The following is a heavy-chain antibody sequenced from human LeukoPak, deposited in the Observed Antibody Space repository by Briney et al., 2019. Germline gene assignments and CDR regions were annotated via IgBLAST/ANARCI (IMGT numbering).Heavy chain of an antibody. CDR1: GFSFSNYG. D-gene: IGHD6-25*01. CDR3: ARDPYSSAYYFDY. V-gene: IGHV3-7*01. J-gene: IGHJ4*02. CDR2: IKQDGSEK. Sequence: GGTLRLSCAASGFSFSNYGMNWVRQAPGKGLEWVANIKQDGSEKYYVDSVKGRFTISRDNAKNSLYLQMNSLRAEDTAVYYCARDPYSSAYYFDYWGQGTLVTVSS.